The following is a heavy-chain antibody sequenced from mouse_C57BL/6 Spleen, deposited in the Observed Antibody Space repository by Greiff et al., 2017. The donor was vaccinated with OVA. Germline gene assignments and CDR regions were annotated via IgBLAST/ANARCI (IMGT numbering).Heavy chain of an antibody. Sequence: EVQLVESEGGLVQPGSSLKLSCTASGFTFSDYYMAWVRQVPEKGLEWVANINYDGSSTYYLDSLKSRFIISRDNAKNILDLQMSSLKSEDTATYYCAREEISWAMDYWGQGTSVTVSS. CDR3: AREEISWAMDY. J-gene: IGHJ4*01. CDR1: GFTFSDYY. CDR2: INYDGSST. V-gene: IGHV5-16*01.